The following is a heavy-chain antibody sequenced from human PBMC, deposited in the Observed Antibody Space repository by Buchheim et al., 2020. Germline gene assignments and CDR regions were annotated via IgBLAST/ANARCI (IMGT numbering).Heavy chain of an antibody. CDR3: TKVRNSGWY. Sequence: EVQLVESGGGLVKPGGSLRVSCAASGFTFSNAWMNWVRQAPGKGLEWVGRIESKTDGGTTDYAAPVNGRFTISRDDSKNTLYLQMNSLKTEDTAVYYCTKVRNSGWYWGQGTL. V-gene: IGHV3-15*07. D-gene: IGHD6-19*01. CDR1: GFTFSNAW. J-gene: IGHJ4*02. CDR2: IESKTDGGTT.